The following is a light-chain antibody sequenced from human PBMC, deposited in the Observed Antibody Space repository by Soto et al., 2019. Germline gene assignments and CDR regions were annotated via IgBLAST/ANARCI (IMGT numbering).Light chain of an antibody. Sequence: QSVLTQPPSASGTPGQRVTISCSGSSSNIGSNTVNWYQQLPGTAPKLLIYSNNQRPSGVPDRFSGSKSGTSASLAISELQSEDEADYCCAAWDGSLNGYVFGTGTKLTVL. CDR3: AAWDGSLNGYV. CDR1: SSNIGSNT. V-gene: IGLV1-44*01. CDR2: SNN. J-gene: IGLJ1*01.